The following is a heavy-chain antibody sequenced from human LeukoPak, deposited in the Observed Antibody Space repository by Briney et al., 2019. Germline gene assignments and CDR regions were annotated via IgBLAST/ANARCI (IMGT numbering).Heavy chain of an antibody. Sequence: GGSLRLSCAASGFNFSDYWMYWVRQAPGKGLGWVSAISGSGGSTYYADSVKGRFTISRDNSKNTLYLQMNSLRAEDTAVYYCAGTTMVRGVIPFDPWGQGTLVTVSS. D-gene: IGHD3-10*01. J-gene: IGHJ5*02. CDR2: ISGSGGST. CDR1: GFNFSDYW. V-gene: IGHV3-23*01. CDR3: AGTTMVRGVIPFDP.